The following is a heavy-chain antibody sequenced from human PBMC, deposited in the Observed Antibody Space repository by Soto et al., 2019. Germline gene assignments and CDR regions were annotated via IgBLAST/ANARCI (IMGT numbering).Heavy chain of an antibody. Sequence: QVQLVESGGGVVQPGGSLRRSCQASGFNFYPYGMDWVRQAPGKGLELVAVITYHGSFQYYADSVKGRFTISRDNSKNTLSLHLNTLKPEDTAVYHCAKDRVGGTFYTPLAFWGQGTLVTVSS. V-gene: IGHV3-30*18. J-gene: IGHJ4*02. CDR2: ITYHGSFQ. CDR1: GFNFYPYG. D-gene: IGHD1-7*01. CDR3: AKDRVGGTFYTPLAF.